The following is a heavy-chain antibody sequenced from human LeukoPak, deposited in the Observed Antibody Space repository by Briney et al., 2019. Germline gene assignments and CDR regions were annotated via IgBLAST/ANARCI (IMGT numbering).Heavy chain of an antibody. J-gene: IGHJ5*02. CDR1: GYSISSGYF. Sequence: SETLSLTCTVSGYSISSGYFWGWIRQPPGKGLEWIGTIYNSGSTYYNASLESRVTISVDTSKNQFSLKLSSVTAADTAVYYCARHVRKRGIAVAGSPGWFDPWGQGTLVTVSS. CDR3: ARHVRKRGIAVAGSPGWFDP. D-gene: IGHD6-19*01. V-gene: IGHV4-38-2*02. CDR2: IYNSGST.